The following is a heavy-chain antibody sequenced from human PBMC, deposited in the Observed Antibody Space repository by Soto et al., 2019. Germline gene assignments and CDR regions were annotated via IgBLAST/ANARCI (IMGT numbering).Heavy chain of an antibody. CDR1: GFSLSTSGVG. CDR2: IYWNDDK. CDR3: AQGYYYDSSGYFVEFDY. J-gene: IGHJ4*02. Sequence: QITLKESGPTLVKPTQTLTLTCTFSGFSLSTSGVGVGWIRQPPGKALEWLTLIYWNDDKRYSPSLKSRLTITNDTSKNQGVLTITNMDPVDTATYYCAQGYYYDSSGYFVEFDYWGPGTLVTVSS. D-gene: IGHD3-22*01. V-gene: IGHV2-5*01.